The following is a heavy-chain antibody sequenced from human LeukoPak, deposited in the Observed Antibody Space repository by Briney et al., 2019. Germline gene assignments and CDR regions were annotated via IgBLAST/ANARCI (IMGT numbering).Heavy chain of an antibody. V-gene: IGHV3-23*01. CDR2: ISGSGGST. J-gene: IGHJ4*02. D-gene: IGHD3-22*01. Sequence: PGGSLRLSCAASGFTFSSYAMSWDRQAPGKGLEWVSAISGSGGSTYYADSVKGRFTISRDNSKNTLYLQMNSLRAEDAAVYYCAKVTDAAYYYDSSGYYYFDYWGQGTLVTVSS. CDR1: GFTFSSYA. CDR3: AKVTDAAYYYDSSGYYYFDY.